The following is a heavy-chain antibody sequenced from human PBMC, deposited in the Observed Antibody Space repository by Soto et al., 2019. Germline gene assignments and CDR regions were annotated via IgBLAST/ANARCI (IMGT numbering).Heavy chain of an antibody. D-gene: IGHD3-10*02. J-gene: IGHJ5*02. CDR1: GGSIISSNFS. V-gene: IGHV4-39*01. CDR3: ARHVRGAVTMNWFDP. CDR2: GEYGGST. Sequence: QLQESGPGLVKPSETLSLTCTVSGGSIISSNFSWGWIRQPPGKGLEWIGSGEYGGSTYDNPSLKSRVTLSADTSKNQFSLKLTSVTAADTAIYYCARHVRGAVTMNWFDPWGHGTLVTVSS.